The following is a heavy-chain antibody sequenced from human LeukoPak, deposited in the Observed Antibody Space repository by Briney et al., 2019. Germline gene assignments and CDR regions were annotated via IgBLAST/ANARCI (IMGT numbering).Heavy chain of an antibody. D-gene: IGHD3-10*01. J-gene: IGHJ3*02. Sequence: ASETLSLTFTVSGGSISSYYWSWIRQPPGKGLEWIGYMYYSGSTNYNPSLKSRVTISIDTPKNQFSLKMSSVTAADTAVYYCARDVYGSGKRGAFDIWGQGTMVTVSS. CDR3: ARDVYGSGKRGAFDI. CDR2: MYYSGST. CDR1: GGSISSYY. V-gene: IGHV4-59*01.